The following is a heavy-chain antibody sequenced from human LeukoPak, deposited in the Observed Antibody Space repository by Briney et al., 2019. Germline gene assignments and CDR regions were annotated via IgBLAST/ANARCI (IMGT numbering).Heavy chain of an antibody. CDR1: GFTFSSYG. Sequence: GSLRLSCAASGFTFSSYGMHWVRQAPGKGLEWVAFIRYDGSNKYYADSVKGRFTISRDNSKNTLYLQMNSLRAEDTAVYYCAKGAADYDYVWGSPPYYWGQGTLVTVSS. CDR3: AKGAADYDYVWGSPPYY. J-gene: IGHJ4*02. D-gene: IGHD3-16*01. V-gene: IGHV3-30*02. CDR2: IRYDGSNK.